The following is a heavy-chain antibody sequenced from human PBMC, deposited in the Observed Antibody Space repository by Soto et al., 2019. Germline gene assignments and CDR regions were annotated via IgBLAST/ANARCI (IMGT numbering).Heavy chain of an antibody. J-gene: IGHJ6*02. D-gene: IGHD2-21*01. CDR1: GYTFTSYY. V-gene: IGHV1-46*01. CDR3: ARELVITAPPRPVYGMDV. Sequence: QVQLVQSGAEVKKPGASVKVSCKASGYTFTSYYMHWVRQAPGQGLEWMGIINPSGGSTSYEQKFHGRVTVARDTSSCTVYMELSSLRSEDTAVYYCARELVITAPPRPVYGMDVWGQGTTVTVSS. CDR2: INPSGGST.